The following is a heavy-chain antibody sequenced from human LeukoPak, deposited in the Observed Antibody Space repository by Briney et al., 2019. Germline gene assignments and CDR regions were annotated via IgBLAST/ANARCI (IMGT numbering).Heavy chain of an antibody. V-gene: IGHV3-23*01. Sequence: GGSLRLSCAAPGFTFSSYAMSWVRQAPGKGLEWVSAISGSGGSTYYADSVKGRFTISRDNSKNTLYLQMNSLRAEDTAVYYCARVVQVVRLSPYYFDYWGQGTLVTVSS. CDR1: GFTFSSYA. D-gene: IGHD6-6*01. J-gene: IGHJ4*02. CDR3: ARVVQVVRLSPYYFDY. CDR2: ISGSGGST.